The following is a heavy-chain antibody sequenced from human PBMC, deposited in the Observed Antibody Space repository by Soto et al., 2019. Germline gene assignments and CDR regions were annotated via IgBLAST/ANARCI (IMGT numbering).Heavy chain of an antibody. CDR3: ARHEGNGNLWPLDY. V-gene: IGHV4-39*01. D-gene: IGHD2-8*01. CDR2: IHYSGST. CDR1: GDSIGTTHSY. J-gene: IGHJ4*02. Sequence: SETLSLTCTVSGDSIGTTHSYWAWIRQSPGKGLEWIGNIHYSGSTYYMPSLRSRVTLSVDTSRNQFSLRLTSVTAEDTAVYYCARHEGNGNLWPLDYWGQGILVTVSS.